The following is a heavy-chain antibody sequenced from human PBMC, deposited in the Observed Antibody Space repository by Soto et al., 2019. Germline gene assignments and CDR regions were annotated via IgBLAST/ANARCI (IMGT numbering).Heavy chain of an antibody. CDR1: GGSISSSY. CDR3: ARDGVEGAVD. J-gene: IGHJ4*02. CDR2: IYYSGST. D-gene: IGHD2-15*01. Sequence: QVQLQESGPGLVKPSETLSLICTVSGGSISSSYWTWIRQPPGKGLELIGYIYYSGSTNYNPSLKRRVTISVDTSKNRLYLKLDSVTAADTAGYYCARDGVEGAVDWGEGTLVTVSS. V-gene: IGHV4-59*01.